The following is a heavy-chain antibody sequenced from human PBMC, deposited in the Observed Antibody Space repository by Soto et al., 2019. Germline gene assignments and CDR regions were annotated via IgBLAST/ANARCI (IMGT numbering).Heavy chain of an antibody. D-gene: IGHD2-21*01. J-gene: IGHJ3*02. CDR2: ISAYNGNT. CDR1: GYTFTSYR. V-gene: IGHV1-18*01. CDR3: ARGLRGYDAFDI. Sequence: ASVKVSCKAAGYTFTSYRISWLRQAPGQGLEWMGWISAYNGNTNCAQKLQGRVTMTTDTSTSTAYMELRSLRSDDTAVYYCARGLRGYDAFDIWGQGTMVTVSS.